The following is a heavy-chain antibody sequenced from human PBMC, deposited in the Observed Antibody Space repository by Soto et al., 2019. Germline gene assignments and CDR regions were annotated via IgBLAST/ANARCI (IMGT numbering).Heavy chain of an antibody. D-gene: IGHD4-17*01. V-gene: IGHV4-34*01. Sequence: PSETLSLTCAVYGGSFSGYYWSWIRQPPGKGLEWIGEINHSGSTNYNPSLKSRVTISVDTSKNQFSLKLSSVTAADTAVYYCARAELYGDYLPAYYYYGMDVWGQGTTVTVSS. CDR1: GGSFSGYY. CDR3: ARAELYGDYLPAYYYYGMDV. CDR2: INHSGST. J-gene: IGHJ6*02.